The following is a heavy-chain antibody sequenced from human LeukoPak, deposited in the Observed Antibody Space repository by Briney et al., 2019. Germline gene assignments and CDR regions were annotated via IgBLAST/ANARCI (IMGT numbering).Heavy chain of an antibody. CDR3: ARGYCSGGSCPLYYYYGMDV. D-gene: IGHD2-15*01. J-gene: IGHJ6*02. V-gene: IGHV4-34*01. CDR2: INHSGST. Sequence: PSETLSLTCAVYGGSFGGYYWSWIRQPPGKGLEWVGEINHSGSTNYNPSLKSRVTISVDTSKNQFSLKLSSVTAADTAVYYCARGYCSGGSCPLYYYYGMDVWGQGTTVTVSS. CDR1: GGSFGGYY.